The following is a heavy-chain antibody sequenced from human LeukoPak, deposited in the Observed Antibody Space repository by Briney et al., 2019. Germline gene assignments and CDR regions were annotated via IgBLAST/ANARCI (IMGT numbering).Heavy chain of an antibody. CDR1: GYTFTGYY. CDR3: ARAKKAVPAASYWFVP. CDR2: INPNSGGT. J-gene: IGHJ5*02. Sequence: ASVKVSCKASGYTFTGYYMHWVRQAPGQGLEWMGRINPNSGGTNYAQKFQGRVTMTRDTSISTAYMELSRLRSDDTAVYYCARAKKAVPAASYWFVPWGQGTLVTVSS. D-gene: IGHD2-2*01. V-gene: IGHV1-2*06.